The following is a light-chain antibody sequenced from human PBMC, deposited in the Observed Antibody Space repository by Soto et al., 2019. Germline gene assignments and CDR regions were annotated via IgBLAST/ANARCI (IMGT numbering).Light chain of an antibody. CDR1: QSVGSD. J-gene: IGKJ5*01. CDR2: TAS. CDR3: QLYHNWPPIT. V-gene: IGKV3-15*01. Sequence: EIMMSQSPSTLYVTPRETAILSCTTTQSVGSDLAWYQQKPGQAPRLLMHTASSRATGTPARFSGSGSGPEFTLTISSLQSEDFAVYYCQLYHNWPPITFGQGTRLE.